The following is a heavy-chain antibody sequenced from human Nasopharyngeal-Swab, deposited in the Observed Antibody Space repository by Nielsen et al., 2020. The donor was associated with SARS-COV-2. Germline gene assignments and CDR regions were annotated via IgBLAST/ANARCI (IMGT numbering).Heavy chain of an antibody. V-gene: IGHV3-30*03. D-gene: IGHD3-10*01. Sequence: GESLKISCVASGYSFRTYGMSWVRQAPGKGLEWVAFISYEGSIRNYIDSVKGRFTVSRDNSKNTLFLEMDSLRAEDTAVYYCARGSSVHAFDVWGQGTEVTVSS. CDR1: GYSFRTYG. CDR2: ISYEGSIR. CDR3: ARGSSVHAFDV. J-gene: IGHJ3*01.